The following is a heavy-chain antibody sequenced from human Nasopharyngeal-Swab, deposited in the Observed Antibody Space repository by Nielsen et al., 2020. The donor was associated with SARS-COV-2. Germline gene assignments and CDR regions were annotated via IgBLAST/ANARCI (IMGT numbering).Heavy chain of an antibody. V-gene: IGHV4-4*02. CDR3: ARERLGYCSSTSCYGGERYYYYYYMDV. CDR2: IYHSGST. D-gene: IGHD2-2*01. Sequence: WIRQPPGKGLEWIGEIYHSGSTNYNPSLKSRVTISVGKSKNQFSLKLSSVTAADTAVYYCARERLGYCSSTSCYGGERYYYYYYMDVWGKGTTVTVSS. J-gene: IGHJ6*03.